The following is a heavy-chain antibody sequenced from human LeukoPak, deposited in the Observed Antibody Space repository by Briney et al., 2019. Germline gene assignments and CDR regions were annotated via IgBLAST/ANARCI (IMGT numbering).Heavy chain of an antibody. CDR2: MDQDGSEE. Sequence: GGSLRLSCAASGFTRSDYWMSWVRQAPGKGLEWVANMDQDGSEENYVDSVKGRFTISRDDAKNSLYLQMSSLRAEDTAVYYCARESTEERPGCWGQGTLVTVSS. CDR3: ARESTEERPGC. CDR1: GFTRSDYW. J-gene: IGHJ4*02. D-gene: IGHD1-1*01. V-gene: IGHV3-7*01.